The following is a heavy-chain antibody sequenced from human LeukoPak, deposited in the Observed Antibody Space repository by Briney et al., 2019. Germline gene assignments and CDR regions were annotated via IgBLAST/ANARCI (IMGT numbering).Heavy chain of an antibody. D-gene: IGHD3-3*01. Sequence: ASVKVSCKASGYTFTSYGISWVRQAPGQGLEWMGWISAYNGNTNYAQKLQGRVTMTTDTSTSTAYMELRSLRSDDTAVYYCARAHYDFWSGYYTLLFDYWGQGTLVTVSS. CDR3: ARAHYDFWSGYYTLLFDY. CDR2: ISAYNGNT. J-gene: IGHJ4*02. CDR1: GYTFTSYG. V-gene: IGHV1-18*01.